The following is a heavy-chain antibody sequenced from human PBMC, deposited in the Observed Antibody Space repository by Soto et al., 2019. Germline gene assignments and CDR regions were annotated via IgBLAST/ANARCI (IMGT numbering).Heavy chain of an antibody. CDR1: GFTFSNAW. CDR3: TANSRLYYYYGMDV. V-gene: IGHV3-15*07. J-gene: IGHJ6*02. D-gene: IGHD6-13*01. CDR2: IKSKTDGGTT. Sequence: GRSLRLSCAAFGFTFSNAWINWVRQATGKGLEWVGRIKSKTDGGTTDYAAPVKGRFTISRDDSKNTLYLQMNSLKTEDTAVYYCTANSRLYYYYGMDVWGQGTTVTVSS.